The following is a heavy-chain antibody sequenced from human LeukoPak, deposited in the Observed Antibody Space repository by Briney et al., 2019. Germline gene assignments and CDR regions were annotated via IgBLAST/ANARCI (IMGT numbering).Heavy chain of an antibody. CDR1: GYTFTGYY. D-gene: IGHD1-1*01. Sequence: ASVKVSCKASGYTFTGYYMHWVRQAPGQGLEWMGWISAYNGNTNYAQKLQGRVTMTTDTSTSTAYMELRSLRSDDTAVYYCAISTGTTGPFDYWGQGTLVTVSS. V-gene: IGHV1-18*04. CDR2: ISAYNGNT. CDR3: AISTGTTGPFDY. J-gene: IGHJ4*02.